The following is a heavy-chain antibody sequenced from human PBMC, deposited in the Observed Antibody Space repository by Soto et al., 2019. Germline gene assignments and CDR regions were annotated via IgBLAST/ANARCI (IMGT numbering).Heavy chain of an antibody. D-gene: IGHD6-13*01. Sequence: EVQLVQSGAEVKKPGESLKISCKGCGYSFTTYWIGWVRQMPGKGLEGMVIIYPGDSDTRYSPSFQGQVTISADKSINTTSLQWSSLKASDTAIYYCARQAASCKYCYAMNVWGQGTTVTVSS. CDR2: IYPGDSDT. J-gene: IGHJ6*02. CDR1: GYSFTTYW. CDR3: ARQAASCKYCYAMNV. V-gene: IGHV5-51*01.